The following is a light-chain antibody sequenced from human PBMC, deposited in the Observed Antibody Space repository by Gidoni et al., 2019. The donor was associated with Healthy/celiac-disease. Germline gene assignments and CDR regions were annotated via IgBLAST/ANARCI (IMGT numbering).Light chain of an antibody. V-gene: IGLV3-1*01. J-gene: IGLJ2*01. CDR1: KLGDKY. CDR3: QAWDSSTAW. Sequence: SYALTQPPSVSVSPGQTASITCSGDKLGDKYACWYQQKPGQSPVLVIYQDSKRPSGIPERFSGSNSGNTATLTISGTQAMDEADYYCQAWDSSTAWIGGGTKLTVL. CDR2: QDS.